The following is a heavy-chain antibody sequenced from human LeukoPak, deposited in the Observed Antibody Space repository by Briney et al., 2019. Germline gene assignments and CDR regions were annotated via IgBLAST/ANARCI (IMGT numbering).Heavy chain of an antibody. CDR2: IYYSGST. J-gene: IGHJ3*02. CDR1: GGSISSGGYY. Sequence: SQTLSLTCTVSGGSISSGGYYWSWIRQHPGKGLEWIGYIYYSGSTYYNPSLKSRVTISVDTSKNQFSLKLSSVTAADTAVYYCARQDSYPTVTFDIWGQGTMVTVSS. D-gene: IGHD5-18*01. CDR3: ARQDSYPTVTFDI. V-gene: IGHV4-31*03.